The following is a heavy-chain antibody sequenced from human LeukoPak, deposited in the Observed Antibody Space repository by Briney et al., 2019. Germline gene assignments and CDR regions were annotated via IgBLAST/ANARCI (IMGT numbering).Heavy chain of an antibody. Sequence: ASVKVSCKASGYTFTGYYMHWVRQAPGQGLEWMGIINPSGGSTSYAQKFQGRVTMTRDTSTSTVYMELSSLRSEDTAVYYCARDRRWYYDSSGYYDYWGQGTLATVSS. J-gene: IGHJ4*02. CDR1: GYTFTGYY. D-gene: IGHD3-22*01. CDR3: ARDRRWYYDSSGYYDY. V-gene: IGHV1-46*01. CDR2: INPSGGST.